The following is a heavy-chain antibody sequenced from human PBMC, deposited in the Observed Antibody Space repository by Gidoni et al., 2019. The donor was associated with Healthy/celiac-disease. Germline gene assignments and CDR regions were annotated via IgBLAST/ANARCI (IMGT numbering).Heavy chain of an antibody. CDR2: ISYDGSNK. CDR1: GFTFSSYA. J-gene: IGHJ4*02. D-gene: IGHD5-18*01. CDR3: ARASQQAMVKSPGY. V-gene: IGHV3-30-3*01. Sequence: QVQLVESGGGVVQPGRSLRLSCAASGFTFSSYAMHCVRQAPGKGLEWVAVISYDGSNKYYADSVKGRFTISRDNSKNTLYLQMNSLRAEDTAVYYCARASQQAMVKSPGYWGQGTLVTVSS.